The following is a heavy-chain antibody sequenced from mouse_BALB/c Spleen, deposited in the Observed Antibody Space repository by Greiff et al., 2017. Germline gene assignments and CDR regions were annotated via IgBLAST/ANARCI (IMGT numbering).Heavy chain of an antibody. CDR1: GYTFTSYW. J-gene: IGHJ4*01. Sequence: VQLQQSGAELAKPGASVKMSCKASGYTFTSYWMHWVKQRPGQGLEWIGYINPSTGYTEYNQKFKDKATLTADKSSSTAYMQLSSLTSEDSAVYYCARLTYGNYVNYAMDYWGQGTSVTVSS. V-gene: IGHV1-7*01. CDR3: ARLTYGNYVNYAMDY. D-gene: IGHD2-1*01. CDR2: INPSTGYT.